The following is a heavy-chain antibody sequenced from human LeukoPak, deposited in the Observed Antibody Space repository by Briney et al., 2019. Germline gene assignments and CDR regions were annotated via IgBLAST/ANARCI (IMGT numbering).Heavy chain of an antibody. Sequence: EASVKVSCKAPGGTFNSYGISWVRQAPGQGFEWMGGVIAIFGRIKYGQKFQGRATITTDESTSTAYMELSSLTSEDTGVYYCARGELGDRSGFSFFDYWGQGTLVTVSS. V-gene: IGHV1-69*05. CDR3: ARGELGDRSGFSFFDY. J-gene: IGHJ4*02. CDR2: VIAIFGRI. CDR1: GGTFNSYG. D-gene: IGHD3-22*01.